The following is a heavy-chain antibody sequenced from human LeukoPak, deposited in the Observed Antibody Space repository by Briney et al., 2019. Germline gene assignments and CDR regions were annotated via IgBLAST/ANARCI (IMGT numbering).Heavy chain of an antibody. CDR1: GYTFTGYY. J-gene: IGHJ6*02. Sequence: ASVKVSCKASGYTFTGYYMHWVRQAPGQGLEWMGWINPNSGGTNYAQKFQGRVTMTRDTSISTAYMELSRLRSDDTAVYYCARDSEYCSGGSCSYYYYYGMDVWGQGTTVTVSS. CDR2: INPNSGGT. V-gene: IGHV1-2*02. D-gene: IGHD2-15*01. CDR3: ARDSEYCSGGSCSYYYYYGMDV.